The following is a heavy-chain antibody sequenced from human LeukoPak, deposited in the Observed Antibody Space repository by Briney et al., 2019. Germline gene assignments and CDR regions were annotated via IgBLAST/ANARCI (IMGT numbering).Heavy chain of an antibody. CDR1: GFNVGTYA. Sequence: GGSLRLSCGASGFNVGTYAMSWVRQAPGRGLEWVSCINTGETTFYADSVKGRFTISRDNSNLYLHMTSLRDEHTALYYCTKGSFDVWGQGTVVIVSS. J-gene: IGHJ3*01. CDR2: INTGETT. CDR3: TKGSFDV. V-gene: IGHV3-23*01.